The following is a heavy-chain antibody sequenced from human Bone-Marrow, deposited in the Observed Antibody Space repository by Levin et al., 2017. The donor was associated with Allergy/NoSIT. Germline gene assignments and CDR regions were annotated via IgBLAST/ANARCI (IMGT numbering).Heavy chain of an antibody. CDR2: ISWNSGTI. D-gene: IGHD1-26*01. CDR1: GFTFDDCA. V-gene: IGHV3-9*01. CDR3: AKDGGSNLHQNYYGMDV. Sequence: RSGGSLRLSCAASGFTFDDCAMHWVRQAPGKGLEWVSGISWNSGTIGYADSVKGRFTISRDNAKNSLYLQMNSLRAEDTALYFCAKDGGSNLHQNYYGMDVWGQGTTVTVSS. J-gene: IGHJ6*02.